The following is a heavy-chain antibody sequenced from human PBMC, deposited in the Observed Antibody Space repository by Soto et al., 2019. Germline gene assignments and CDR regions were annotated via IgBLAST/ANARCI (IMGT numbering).Heavy chain of an antibody. D-gene: IGHD3-10*01. CDR1: GFTFSNYA. V-gene: IGHV3-23*01. CDR3: AKIYYGSGSYFSAEYFQY. CDR2: ISGSASTT. J-gene: IGHJ1*01. Sequence: LRLSCAASGFTFSNYAMSWFRQAPGKGLEWVSAISGSASTTHYADSVKGRFTISRDNSKNTLYLQMTSLRAEDTALYYCAKIYYGSGSYFSAEYFQYWGQGTLVTVSS.